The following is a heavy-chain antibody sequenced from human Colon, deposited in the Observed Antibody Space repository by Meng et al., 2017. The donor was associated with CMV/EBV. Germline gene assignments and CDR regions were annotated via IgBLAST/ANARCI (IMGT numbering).Heavy chain of an antibody. Sequence: GESLKISCAASGFTFRSYAMHWVRQAPGKGLEWVAVVSYDGTNKYYADSVKGRFTVSRDNAKNSLYLQMNSLRAEDSAVYYCARDGPFWSGSPLGYWGQGTLVTVSS. CDR1: GFTFRSYA. J-gene: IGHJ4*02. D-gene: IGHD3-3*01. CDR2: VSYDGTNK. V-gene: IGHV3-30*04. CDR3: ARDGPFWSGSPLGY.